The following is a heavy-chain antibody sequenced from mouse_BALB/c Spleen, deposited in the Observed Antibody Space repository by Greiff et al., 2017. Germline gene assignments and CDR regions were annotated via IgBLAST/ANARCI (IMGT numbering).Heavy chain of an antibody. V-gene: IGHV5-6-5*01. Sequence: DVKLVESGGGLVKPGGSLKLSCAASGFTFSSYAMSWVRQTPEKRLEWVASISSGGSTYYPDSVKGRFTISRDNARNILYLQMSSLRSEDTAMYYCARGIWFRNYFDYWGQGTTLTVSS. CDR1: GFTFSSYA. D-gene: IGHD2-2*01. J-gene: IGHJ2*01. CDR3: ARGIWFRNYFDY. CDR2: ISSGGST.